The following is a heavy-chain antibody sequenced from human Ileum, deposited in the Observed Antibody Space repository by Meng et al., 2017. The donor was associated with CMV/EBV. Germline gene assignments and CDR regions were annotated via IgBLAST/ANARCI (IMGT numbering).Heavy chain of an antibody. Sequence: QKWAHGLGKPSESLSLTCSAPGGPISGTSSIWGSVRQPPGKRLEWIGSTHYSGTTYYNPSLKGRVTISGDTSKNQFSLKLRSLTAADTAVYYCAREWEWKIVATFDYWGQGTLVTVSS. D-gene: IGHD5-12*01. CDR1: GGPISGTSSI. V-gene: IGHV4-39*07. CDR2: THYSGTT. J-gene: IGHJ4*02. CDR3: AREWEWKIVATFDY.